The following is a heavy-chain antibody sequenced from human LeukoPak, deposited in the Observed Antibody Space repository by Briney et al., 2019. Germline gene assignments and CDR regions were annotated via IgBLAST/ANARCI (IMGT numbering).Heavy chain of an antibody. Sequence: SEALSLTCTVSGGSIGTYYWNWIRQPPGKGLEWVGYIFYSGTTDSNPSLKSRVTISVDTSKNQFSLKLSSVTAADTAVYYCARTYCSGGSCHFDYWGQGTLVTVSS. CDR3: ARTYCSGGSCHFDY. J-gene: IGHJ4*02. CDR2: IFYSGTT. V-gene: IGHV4-59*08. D-gene: IGHD2-15*01. CDR1: GGSIGTYY.